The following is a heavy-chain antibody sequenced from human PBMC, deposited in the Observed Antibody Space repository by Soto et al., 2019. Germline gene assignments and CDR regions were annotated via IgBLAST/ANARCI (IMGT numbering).Heavy chain of an antibody. Sequence: ASVKVSCKASGYTFTSYYMHWVRQAPGQGLEWMGIINPSGGSTSYAQKFQGRVTMTRDTSTSTVYMELSSLRSEDTAVYYCARDAYSSGWYNCFDPWGQGTLVTVSS. CDR2: INPSGGST. CDR3: ARDAYSSGWYNCFDP. V-gene: IGHV1-46*01. J-gene: IGHJ5*02. D-gene: IGHD6-19*01. CDR1: GYTFTSYY.